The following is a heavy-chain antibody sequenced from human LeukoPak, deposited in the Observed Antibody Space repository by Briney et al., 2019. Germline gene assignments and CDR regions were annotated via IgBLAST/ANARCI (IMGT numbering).Heavy chain of an antibody. CDR3: ARVDPYRYSGSYRTYYFDY. D-gene: IGHD1-26*01. CDR2: ISAYNGNT. V-gene: IGHV1-18*01. CDR1: GYTFTSYG. J-gene: IGHJ4*02. Sequence: ASVKVSCKASGYTFTSYGISWVRQAPGQGLEWMGWISAYNGNTNYAQKLQGRVTMTTDTSTSTAYMELRSLRSDDTAVYYCARVDPYRYSGSYRTYYFDYWGQGTLVTVSS.